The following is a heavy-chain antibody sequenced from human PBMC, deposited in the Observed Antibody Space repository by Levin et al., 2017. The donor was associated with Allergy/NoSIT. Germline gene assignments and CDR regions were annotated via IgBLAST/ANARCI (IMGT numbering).Heavy chain of an antibody. Sequence: GESLKISCAASGFTFSNAWMSWVRQAPGKGLEWVGRIKSKTDGGTTDYAAPVKGRFTISRDDSKNTLYLQMNSLKTEDTAVYYCTISLYYYYGMDVWGQGTTVTDSS. CDR3: TISLYYYYGMDV. V-gene: IGHV3-15*01. J-gene: IGHJ6*02. CDR2: IKSKTDGGTT. CDR1: GFTFSNAW.